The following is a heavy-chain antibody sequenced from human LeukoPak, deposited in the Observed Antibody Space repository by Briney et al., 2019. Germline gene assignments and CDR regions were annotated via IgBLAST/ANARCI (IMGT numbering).Heavy chain of an antibody. CDR3: AREGYSSSWGHFDY. CDR1: GFTVSSNY. CDR2: IHSGGST. V-gene: IGHV3-53*01. D-gene: IGHD6-13*01. Sequence: PGGSLRLSCAASGFTVSSNYMSWVRQAPGKGLEWVSVIHSGGSTYYADSVKGRFTISRDNSKNMVYLQMNSLRAEDTAVYYCAREGYSSSWGHFDYWGQGPRSPSPQ. J-gene: IGHJ4*02.